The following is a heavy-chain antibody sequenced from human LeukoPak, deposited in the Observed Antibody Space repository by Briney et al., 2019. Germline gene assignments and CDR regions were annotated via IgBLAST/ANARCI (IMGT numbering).Heavy chain of an antibody. Sequence: ASVKVSCKASGYTFTGYYMHWVRQAPGQGLEWMGWTNTNTGNPTYAQGFTGRFVFSLDTSVSTAYLQISSLKAEDTAVYYCARGGMATISPPETSDYWGQGTLVTVSS. D-gene: IGHD5-24*01. CDR3: ARGGMATISPPETSDY. J-gene: IGHJ4*02. V-gene: IGHV7-4-1*02. CDR1: GYTFTGYY. CDR2: TNTNTGNP.